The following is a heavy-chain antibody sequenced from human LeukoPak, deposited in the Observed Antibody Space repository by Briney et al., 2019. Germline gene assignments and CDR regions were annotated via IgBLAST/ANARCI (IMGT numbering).Heavy chain of an antibody. CDR1: GFPFHEYG. V-gene: IGHV3-20*04. J-gene: IGHJ4*02. CDR2: VNRNGRYT. D-gene: IGHD3-10*01. CDR3: ARRKGPYGSGGYYDS. Sequence: GGSLTLPCAGSGFPFHEYGMRWVRLAPGKGVEGVSGVNRNGRYTDNADSVRSRLTTSTDNANKYLYPQMKSLRVDDTALYYCARRKGPYGSGGYYDSWGQGTLVSVSS.